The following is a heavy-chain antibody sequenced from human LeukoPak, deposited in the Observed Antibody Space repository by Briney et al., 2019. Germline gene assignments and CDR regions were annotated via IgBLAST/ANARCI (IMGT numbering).Heavy chain of an antibody. CDR1: GFTFSSYG. D-gene: IGHD1-26*01. V-gene: IGHV3-23*01. Sequence: PGASPRLSCAASGFTFSSYGMTWVRQAPGKGLEWVSSISGSGANTHYVGSVKGQFTISRDNSKNTVHLQMSSLRAEDTAVYHCARVLKGESGALGVDVWGQGTTVTVSS. CDR2: ISGSGANT. J-gene: IGHJ6*02. CDR3: ARVLKGESGALGVDV.